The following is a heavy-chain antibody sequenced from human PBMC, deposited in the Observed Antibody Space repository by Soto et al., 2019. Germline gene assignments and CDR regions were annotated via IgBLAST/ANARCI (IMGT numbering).Heavy chain of an antibody. CDR1: GYTFTSYG. V-gene: IGHV1-18*01. CDR3: ARFRVDTAPSNWFDP. CDR2: ISAYNGNT. J-gene: IGHJ5*02. D-gene: IGHD5-18*01. Sequence: ASVKVSCKASGYTFTSYGISWVRQAPGQGLEWMGWISAYNGNTNYAQKLKGRVTMTTDTSTSPAYMELRSLRSDDTAVYYCARFRVDTAPSNWFDPWGQGTLVTVSS.